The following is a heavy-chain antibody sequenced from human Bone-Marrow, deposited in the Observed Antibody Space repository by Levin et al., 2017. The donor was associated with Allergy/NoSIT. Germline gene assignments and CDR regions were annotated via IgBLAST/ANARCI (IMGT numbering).Heavy chain of an antibody. CDR2: SFYNGIP. V-gene: IGHV4-59*01. J-gene: IGHJ4*02. D-gene: IGHD2/OR15-2a*01. CDR1: DDSISRYY. Sequence: SCTVSDDSISRYYWSWVRQAPGKGLEWIGYSFYNGIPRYNPSLKSRVTISIDTSNNQISLRLNSVTAADTAVYYCARDRSGITTWDYFDYWGQGALVTVSS. CDR3: ARDRSGITTWDYFDY.